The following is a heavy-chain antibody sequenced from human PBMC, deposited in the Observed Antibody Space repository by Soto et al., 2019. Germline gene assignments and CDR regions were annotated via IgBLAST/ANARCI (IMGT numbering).Heavy chain of an antibody. V-gene: IGHV4-30-4*01. Sequence: SETLSLTCTVSGGSISSGDYYWCWIRQPPGKGLEWIGYIYYSGSTYYNPSLKSRVTISVDRSKNQFSLKLSSVTAADTAVYYCARGAERWLQLRDDCFDPWGQGTLVTVSS. J-gene: IGHJ5*02. D-gene: IGHD5-12*01. CDR2: IYYSGST. CDR3: ARGAERWLQLRDDCFDP. CDR1: GGSISSGDYY.